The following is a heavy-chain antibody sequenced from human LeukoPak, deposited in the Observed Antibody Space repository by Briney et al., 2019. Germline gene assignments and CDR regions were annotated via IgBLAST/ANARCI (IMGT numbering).Heavy chain of an antibody. D-gene: IGHD2-8*01. J-gene: IGHJ4*02. CDR1: GGSFSGYY. Sequence: SETLSLTCAVYGGSFSGYYWSWIRQPPGKGLEWIGEINHSGSTNYNPSLKSRVTISVDTSKNQFSLKLSSVTAADTAVYYCARREYCTNGVCYAYFDYWGQGTLVTVSS. CDR3: ARREYCTNGVCYAYFDY. V-gene: IGHV4-34*01. CDR2: INHSGST.